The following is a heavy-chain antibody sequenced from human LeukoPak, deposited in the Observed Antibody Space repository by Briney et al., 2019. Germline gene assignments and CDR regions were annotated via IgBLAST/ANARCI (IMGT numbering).Heavy chain of an antibody. V-gene: IGHV3-23*01. Sequence: GGSLRLSCAASGFTFSDYAMIWVRQAPGKGLQWVSAMRPIGSTTYYTDSLKGRFTISRDNSKNTLYLQMNSLRAEDTAVYYCAKDRSSSWYPSYMDVWGKGTTVTVTS. CDR1: GFTFSDYA. CDR2: MRPIGSTT. CDR3: AKDRSSSWYPSYMDV. D-gene: IGHD6-13*01. J-gene: IGHJ6*03.